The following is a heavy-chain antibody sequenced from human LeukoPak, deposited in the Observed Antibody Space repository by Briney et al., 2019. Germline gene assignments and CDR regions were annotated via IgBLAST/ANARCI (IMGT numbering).Heavy chain of an antibody. CDR1: GDSISNNY. CDR3: ARGPPPDFDY. J-gene: IGHJ4*02. V-gene: IGHV4-4*07. Sequence: PSETLSLTCTGSGDSISNNYWSWLRQPAGKGREWIGRIHPSGSTNYNPSLKSRVTLSVHTSKNQFSLKLTSVTAADTAVYYCARGPPPDFDYWGRGTLVTVSS. CDR2: IHPSGST.